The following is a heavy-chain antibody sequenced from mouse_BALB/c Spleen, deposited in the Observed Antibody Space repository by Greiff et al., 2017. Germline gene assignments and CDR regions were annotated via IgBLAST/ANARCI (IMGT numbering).Heavy chain of an antibody. D-gene: IGHD1-1*01. CDR3: ARGSSYFDY. CDR1: GFTFSSFG. CDR2: ISSGSSTI. J-gene: IGHJ2*01. Sequence: EVQLQESGGGLVQPGGSRKLSCAASGFTFSSFGMHWVRQAPEKGLEWVAYISSGSSTIYYADTVKGRFTISRDNPKNTLFLQMTSLRSEDTAMYYCARGSSYFDYWGQGTTLTVSS. V-gene: IGHV5-17*02.